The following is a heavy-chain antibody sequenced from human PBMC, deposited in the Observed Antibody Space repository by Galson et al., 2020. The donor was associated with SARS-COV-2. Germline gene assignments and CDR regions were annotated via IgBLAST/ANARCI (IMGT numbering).Heavy chain of an antibody. CDR1: GFTFSDYF. CDR2: ISTTGTYT. CDR3: ARAPRYCSGGSCPPVDY. D-gene: IGHD2-15*01. Sequence: GASLKISCAASGFTFSDYFMSWIRQTPGKGLEWVSYISTTGTYTNYAGSVKGRFTISRDNAKSSLYLQMNSLRAEDTAVYYCARAPRYCSGGSCPPVDYWGQGTLVTVSS. J-gene: IGHJ4*02. V-gene: IGHV3-11*06.